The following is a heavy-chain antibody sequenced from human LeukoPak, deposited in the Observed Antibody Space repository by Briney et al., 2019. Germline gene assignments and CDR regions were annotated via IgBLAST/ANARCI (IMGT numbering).Heavy chain of an antibody. Sequence: SETLSLTCAVYGGSFSGYYWSWIRQPPGKGLEWIGEINHSGSTNYNPSLKSRVTISVDTSKNQFSLKLSSVTAADTAVYYCARPYCSGGSCSNWFDPWGQGTLVTVSS. V-gene: IGHV4-34*01. CDR2: INHSGST. CDR1: GGSFSGYY. CDR3: ARPYCSGGSCSNWFDP. D-gene: IGHD2-15*01. J-gene: IGHJ5*02.